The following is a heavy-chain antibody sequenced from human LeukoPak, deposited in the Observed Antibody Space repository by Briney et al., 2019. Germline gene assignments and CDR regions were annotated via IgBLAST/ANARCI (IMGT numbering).Heavy chain of an antibody. CDR1: GFTFSSYW. CDR3: ARGYYYDSSTYPGDY. CDR2: IKQDGSEK. D-gene: IGHD3-22*01. J-gene: IGHJ4*02. Sequence: GGSLRLSCAASGFTFSSYWMSWVRQAPGKGPEWVANIKQDGSEKYYVDSVKGRFTISRDNAKNSLYLQMKSLRAEDTALYYCARGYYYDSSTYPGDYWGQGTLVTVSS. V-gene: IGHV3-7*03.